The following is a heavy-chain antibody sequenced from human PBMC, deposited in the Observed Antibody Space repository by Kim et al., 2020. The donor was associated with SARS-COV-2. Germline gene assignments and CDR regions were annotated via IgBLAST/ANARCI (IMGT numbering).Heavy chain of an antibody. CDR3: ASISGSYPLGGFLYFDY. D-gene: IGHD1-26*01. J-gene: IGHJ4*02. CDR2: INSDGSST. Sequence: GGSLRLSCAASGFTFSSYWMHWVRQAPGKGLVWVSRINSDGSSTSYADSVKGRFTISRDNAKNTLYLQMNSLRAEDTAVYYCASISGSYPLGGFLYFDYWGQGTLVTVSS. CDR1: GFTFSSYW. V-gene: IGHV3-74*01.